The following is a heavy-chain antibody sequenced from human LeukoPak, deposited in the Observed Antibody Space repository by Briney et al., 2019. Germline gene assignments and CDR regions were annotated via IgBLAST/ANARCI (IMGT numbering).Heavy chain of an antibody. CDR3: ARAGGWNDDAGFHLYYFDY. CDR1: GFTFSGYG. D-gene: IGHD4-23*01. Sequence: AASVKVSCKTSGFTFSGYGFNWVRRPPGQGLEWMGWISTHNGDTKYAQKFQDRVTMTTVASTTTAYMELRSLRSDDTALYYCARAGGWNDDAGFHLYYFDYWGRGTLVTVSS. J-gene: IGHJ4*02. V-gene: IGHV1-18*01. CDR2: ISTHNGDT.